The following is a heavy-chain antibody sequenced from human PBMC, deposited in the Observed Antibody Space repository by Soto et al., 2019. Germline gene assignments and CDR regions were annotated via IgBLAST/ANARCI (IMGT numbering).Heavy chain of an antibody. D-gene: IGHD1-1*01. CDR2: IHSSGST. CDR3: ARVKTVDYYGMGV. Sequence: ETLSLTCTVSGGSMSSYYWSWIRQPAGKGLEWIGRIHSSGSTNYNPSLKSRVTMSVDTSNNQFSLKLTSVTAADSAVYFCARVKTVDYYGMGVWGQGTTVTVSS. V-gene: IGHV4-4*07. J-gene: IGHJ6*02. CDR1: GGSMSSYY.